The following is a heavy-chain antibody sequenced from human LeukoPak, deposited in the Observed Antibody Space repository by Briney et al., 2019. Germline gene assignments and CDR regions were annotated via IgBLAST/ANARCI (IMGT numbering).Heavy chain of an antibody. J-gene: IGHJ6*03. CDR2: IYYSGST. CDR3: ARGRVSSSTWYSTYYYFFYMDF. CDR1: GGSISSYY. D-gene: IGHD4-11*01. V-gene: IGHV4-59*01. Sequence: SETLSLTCTVSGGSISSYYWSWIRQPPGKGLEWIGYIYYSGSTNYNPSLKSRVTISVDTSKTQFSLKLSSVTAADTAVYFCARGRVSSSTWYSTYYYFFYMDFWGKGTTVTVSS.